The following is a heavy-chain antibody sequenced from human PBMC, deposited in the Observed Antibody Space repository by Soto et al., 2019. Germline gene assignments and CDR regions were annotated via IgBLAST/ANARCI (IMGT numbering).Heavy chain of an antibody. CDR2: IYFTGAT. D-gene: IGHD2-21*02. V-gene: IGHV4-31*02. J-gene: IGHJ4*02. CDR3: ARIPRRGYSYGIDS. Sequence: WTWIRLPPGEGLEWIGHIYFTGATYSNPSLRSRLTMSVDTSTNQFSLKLTSVTAADTATYYCARIPRRGYSYGIDSWGQGTQVIVSS.